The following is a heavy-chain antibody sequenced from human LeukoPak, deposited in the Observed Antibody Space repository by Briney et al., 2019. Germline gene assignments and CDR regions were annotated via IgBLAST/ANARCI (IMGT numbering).Heavy chain of an antibody. Sequence: SETLCLTCTVSGGSISSYYWSWIRQPPGKGLECIGYIYYIGSTNYNPSLKRRVTISVDTTKNQCSLNLSSVTAADTAVYYCARHDGLTIPLDYWGQGILVTVSS. D-gene: IGHD3-9*01. J-gene: IGHJ4*02. V-gene: IGHV4-59*08. CDR3: ARHDGLTIPLDY. CDR1: GGSISSYY. CDR2: IYYIGST.